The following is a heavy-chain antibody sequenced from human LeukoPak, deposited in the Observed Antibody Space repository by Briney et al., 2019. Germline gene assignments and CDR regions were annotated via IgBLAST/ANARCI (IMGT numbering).Heavy chain of an antibody. D-gene: IGHD6-13*01. V-gene: IGHV4-61*08. CDR2: VYHSGST. Sequence: SETLSLNCTVSGASISISDYYWSWIRQPPGKGLDWSGYVYHSGSTKYNPSLKSRVTLSIDTSKHQFSLNLSSVTAADTAVYYCARAAGQDHTKMMVYYYYYMDVWGKGSTVTVSS. CDR1: GASISISDYY. CDR3: ARAAGQDHTKMMVYYYYYMDV. J-gene: IGHJ6*03.